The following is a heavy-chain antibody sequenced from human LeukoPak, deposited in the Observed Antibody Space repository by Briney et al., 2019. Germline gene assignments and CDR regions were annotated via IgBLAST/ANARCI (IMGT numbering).Heavy chain of an antibody. CDR3: AKGYRVTRAAFDI. CDR1: GFTFSNYG. D-gene: IGHD2-21*02. J-gene: IGHJ3*02. Sequence: GGSLRLSCAASGFTFSNYGTNWVRQAPGKGLEWVSAISGSGHNTYYADSVKGRFTISRDNSKNTLYLQMNSLRAEDTAVYYCAKGYRVTRAAFDIWGQGTMVTVSS. V-gene: IGHV3-23*01. CDR2: ISGSGHNT.